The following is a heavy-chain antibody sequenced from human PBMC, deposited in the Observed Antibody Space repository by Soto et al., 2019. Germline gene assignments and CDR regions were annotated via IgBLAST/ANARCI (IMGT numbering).Heavy chain of an antibody. CDR1: GYSFTSYW. V-gene: IGHV5-51*01. CDR2: IYPGDSDT. D-gene: IGHD6-13*01. J-gene: IGHJ6*02. CDR3: ATHSAGPIYYYYYGMDV. Sequence: PGESLKISCKGSGYSFTSYWIGWVRQMPGKGLEWMGIIYPGDSDTRYSPSFQGQVTISADKSISTAYLQWSSLKASDTAIYYCATHSAGPIYYYYYGMDVWGQGTTVTVSS.